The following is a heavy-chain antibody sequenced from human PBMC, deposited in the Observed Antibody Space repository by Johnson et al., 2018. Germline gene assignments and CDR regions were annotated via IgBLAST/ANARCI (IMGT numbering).Heavy chain of an antibody. Sequence: VQLVESGAEVKKPGSSVKVSYKASGGTFSTYAISWVRQAPGQGLEWMGGINPIFGTVNYAQKFQGRVTINAADSTSTAYMELSSLRSEDAAGYYCAKIFAPHPRYISRYGMDGGGQGTTVTVSS. D-gene: IGHD2/OR15-2a*01. CDR2: INPIFGTV. CDR3: AKIFAPHPRYISRYGMDG. V-gene: IGHV1-69*01. CDR1: GGTFSTYA. J-gene: IGHJ6*02.